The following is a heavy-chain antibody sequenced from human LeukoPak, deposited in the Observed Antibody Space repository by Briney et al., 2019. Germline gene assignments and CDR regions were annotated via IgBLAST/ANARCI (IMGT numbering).Heavy chain of an antibody. V-gene: IGHV3-23*01. CDR2: ISGSGVNT. Sequence: GGSQRLSCAASGFTFSRYAMKWIRQAPGKGPEWVSDISGSGVNTYYADSVKGRFTISRDNSKNTVYLQMQSLRAEDTALYYCATETVDSPDYWGQGTLVTVSS. J-gene: IGHJ4*02. CDR1: GFTFSRYA. D-gene: IGHD3-22*01. CDR3: ATETVDSPDY.